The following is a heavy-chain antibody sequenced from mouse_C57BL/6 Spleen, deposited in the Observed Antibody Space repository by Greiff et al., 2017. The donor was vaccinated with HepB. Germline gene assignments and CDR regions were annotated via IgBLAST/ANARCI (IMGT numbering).Heavy chain of an antibody. V-gene: IGHV1-82*01. CDR1: GYAFSSSW. CDR3: AREGGKDYFDY. CDR2: IYPGDGDT. Sequence: VQLVESGPELVKPGASVKISCKASGYAFSSSWMNWVKQRPGKGLEWIGRIYPGDGDTNYNGKFKGKATLTADKSSSTAYMQLSSLTSEDSAVYFCAREGGKDYFDYWGQGTTLTVSS. J-gene: IGHJ2*01.